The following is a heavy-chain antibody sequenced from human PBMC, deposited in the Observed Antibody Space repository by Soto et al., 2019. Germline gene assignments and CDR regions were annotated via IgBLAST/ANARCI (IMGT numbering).Heavy chain of an antibody. Sequence: QVQLVQSGAEVKKPGASVKVSCKASGYTFTSYYMHWVRQAPGQGLEWMGIINPSGGSTSYAQKFQGRVTMTRDTSTSTVYMELSSLRSEDTAVYYCARGACSGGSCYGKNANWYFDLWGRGTLVTVSS. D-gene: IGHD2-15*01. J-gene: IGHJ2*01. CDR3: ARGACSGGSCYGKNANWYFDL. V-gene: IGHV1-46*01. CDR2: INPSGGST. CDR1: GYTFTSYY.